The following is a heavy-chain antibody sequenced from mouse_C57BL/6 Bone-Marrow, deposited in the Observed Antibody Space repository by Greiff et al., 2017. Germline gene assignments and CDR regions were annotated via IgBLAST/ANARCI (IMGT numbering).Heavy chain of an antibody. CDR3: ARLHYGSSYGYYAMDY. CDR1: GYTFTDYY. V-gene: IGHV1-19*01. J-gene: IGHJ4*01. D-gene: IGHD1-1*01. Sequence: SGPVLVKPGASVKMSCKASGYTFTDYYMNWVKQSHGKSLEWIGVINPYNGGTSYNQKFKGKATLTVDKSSSTAYMELNSLTSEDSAVYYCARLHYGSSYGYYAMDYWGQGTSVTVSS. CDR2: INPYNGGT.